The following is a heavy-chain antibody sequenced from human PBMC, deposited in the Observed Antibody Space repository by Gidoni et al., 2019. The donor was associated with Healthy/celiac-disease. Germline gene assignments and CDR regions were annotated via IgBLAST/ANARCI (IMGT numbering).Heavy chain of an antibody. V-gene: IGHV4-34*01. D-gene: IGHD3-10*01. CDR1: GRSFCGYY. CDR3: ARGPLTYGSGRTYYYYGMDV. Sequence: QVQLQQLGAGLLKPAETLSLTCDVHGRSFCGYYWRLIRQPPGKGLEWIGEINHSGSTNYNPSLKSRVTISVDTSKNQFSLKLSSVTAADTAVYYCARGPLTYGSGRTYYYYGMDVWGQGTTVTVSS. CDR2: INHSGST. J-gene: IGHJ6*02.